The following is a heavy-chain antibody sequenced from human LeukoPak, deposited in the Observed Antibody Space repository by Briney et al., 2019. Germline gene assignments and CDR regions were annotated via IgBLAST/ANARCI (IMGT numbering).Heavy chain of an antibody. D-gene: IGHD1-1*01. CDR2: IKEDGSAT. J-gene: IGHJ4*02. CDR3: ARDSPGYLAYDS. V-gene: IGHV3-7*01. Sequence: PGRSLRLSCAASGFTFSRYGMYWVRQAPGKGLEWVANIKEDGSATYYVDSVKGRFTISRDNAKKSLYLQMNSLRAEDTAVYYCARDSPGYLAYDSWGQGTLVTVSS. CDR1: GFTFSRYG.